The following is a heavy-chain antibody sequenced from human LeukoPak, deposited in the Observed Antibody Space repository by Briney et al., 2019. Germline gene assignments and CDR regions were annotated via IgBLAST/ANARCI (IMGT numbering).Heavy chain of an antibody. CDR1: GGTFSSYA. Sequence: GASVKVSCKASGGTFSSYAISWVRQAPGQGLEWMGGIIPIFGTANYAQKFQGRVTITADESTSTAYMELSSLRSEDTAVHYCASDGSSGAEHYWGQGTLVTVSS. CDR3: ASDGSSGAEHY. J-gene: IGHJ4*02. V-gene: IGHV1-69*13. D-gene: IGHD6-19*01. CDR2: IIPIFGTA.